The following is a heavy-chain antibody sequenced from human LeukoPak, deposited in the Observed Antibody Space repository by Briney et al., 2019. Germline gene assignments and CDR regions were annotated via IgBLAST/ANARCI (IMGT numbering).Heavy chain of an antibody. CDR1: GLTFSAAW. CDR3: ARAAIAAARIYYYMDV. V-gene: IGHV3-21*01. J-gene: IGHJ6*03. Sequence: PGGSLRLSCAASGLTFSAAWMSWVRQAPGKGLEWVSFISTSSSYIHNADSVKGRFTISRDNVENSLYLQMNSLRAEDTAVYYCARAAIAAARIYYYMDVWGKGTTVTVSS. D-gene: IGHD6-13*01. CDR2: ISTSSSYI.